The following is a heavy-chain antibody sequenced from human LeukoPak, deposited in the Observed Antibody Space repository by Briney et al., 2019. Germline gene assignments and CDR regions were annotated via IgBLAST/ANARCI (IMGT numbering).Heavy chain of an antibody. V-gene: IGHV3-48*01. Sequence: GGSLSFSCAASGLTFSVYGMNWVRKAPGKGLEWISYISSSTSTINYADSVKGRFTISRDNANNSLFLQMNSLRVEDTAVYYCARRPPTGAALDYWGQGTLVTVSS. D-gene: IGHD6-6*01. CDR2: ISSSTSTI. CDR3: ARRPPTGAALDY. CDR1: GLTFSVYG. J-gene: IGHJ4*02.